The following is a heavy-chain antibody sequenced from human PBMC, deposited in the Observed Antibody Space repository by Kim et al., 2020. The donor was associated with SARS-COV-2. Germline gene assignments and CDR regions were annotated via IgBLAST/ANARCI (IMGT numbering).Heavy chain of an antibody. D-gene: IGHD3-16*02. CDR3: ARNIMITFGGVIVKASDYYYYGMDV. Sequence: SETLSLTCTVSGGSISSSSYYWGWIRQPPGKGLEWIGSIYYSGSTYYNPSLKSRVTISVDTSKNQFSLKLSSVTAADTAVYYCARNIMITFGGVIVKASDYYYYGMDVWGQGTTVTVSS. J-gene: IGHJ6*02. V-gene: IGHV4-39*01. CDR2: IYYSGST. CDR1: GGSISSSSYY.